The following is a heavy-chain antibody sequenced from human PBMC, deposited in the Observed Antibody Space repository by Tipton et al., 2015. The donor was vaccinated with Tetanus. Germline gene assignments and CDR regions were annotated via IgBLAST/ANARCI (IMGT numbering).Heavy chain of an antibody. CDR2: INHSGST. Sequence: TLSLTCAVYGGSFSGYHWSWIRQPPGKGLEWIGEINHSGSTNYNPSLKSRVTISIDTSKNQFSLKLSSVTAADTAVYYCASVDDYWGQGTLVTVSS. CDR3: ASVDDY. J-gene: IGHJ4*02. CDR1: GGSFSGYH. V-gene: IGHV4-34*01.